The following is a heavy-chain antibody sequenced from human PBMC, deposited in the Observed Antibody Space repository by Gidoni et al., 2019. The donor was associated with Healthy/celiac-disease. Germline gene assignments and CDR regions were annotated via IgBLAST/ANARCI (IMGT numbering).Heavy chain of an antibody. D-gene: IGHD1-26*01. V-gene: IGHV4-39*01. Sequence: QLQLQESVPGLVKPSAPLSLTCTVSGGSISSSSYYWGWIRQPPGKGLEWIGSIYYSGSTYYNPSLKSRGNISVDTSKNQVSLKLSSVTAADTAVYYWARQIVGATFDYWGQGTLVTVSS. CDR3: ARQIVGATFDY. J-gene: IGHJ4*02. CDR1: GGSISSSSYY. CDR2: IYYSGST.